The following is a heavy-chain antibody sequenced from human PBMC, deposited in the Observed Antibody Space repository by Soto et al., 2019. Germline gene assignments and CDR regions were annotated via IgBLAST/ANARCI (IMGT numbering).Heavy chain of an antibody. D-gene: IGHD1-1*01. CDR3: ARDRRTNGTLDY. J-gene: IGHJ4*02. CDR1: GGSISSYC. CDR2: IYYSGSN. V-gene: IGHV4-59*01. Sequence: SETVSRTCTVSGGSISSYCWSWIRQPAGEGLEWIGYIYYSGSNNYNPSLKSRVTISVDTSNNQFSLKLSSVTAAGRAVYYCARDRRTNGTLDYWGQGTLVTVS.